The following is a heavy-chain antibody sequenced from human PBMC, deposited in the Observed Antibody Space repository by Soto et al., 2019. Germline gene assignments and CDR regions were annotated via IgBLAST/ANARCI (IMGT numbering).Heavy chain of an antibody. CDR3: VRFSSSSAFDF. CDR1: GYKFTAYY. V-gene: IGHV1-2*02. J-gene: IGHJ4*02. Sequence: ASVKVSCKASGYKFTAYYLHWVRQAPGQGLEWIGGINGDSGVTSFARKFQGRVNMARNTSITKAYMDLTRLKSDDTALYYCVRFSSSSAFDFWGPGSLVTVSS. CDR2: INGDSGVT. D-gene: IGHD6-6*01.